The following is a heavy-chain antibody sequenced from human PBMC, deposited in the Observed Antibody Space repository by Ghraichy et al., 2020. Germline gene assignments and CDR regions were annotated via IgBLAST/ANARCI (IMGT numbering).Heavy chain of an antibody. CDR1: GYTFTSYD. D-gene: IGHD3-10*01. J-gene: IGHJ6*02. CDR3: ARGSTMVRGVSPTGYYGMDV. Sequence: ASVKVSCKASGYTFTSYDINWVRQATGQGLEWMGWMNPNSGNTVYAQNFQDRVTMTRNTSISTAYMELSSLRSDDTAVYYCARGSTMVRGVSPTGYYGMDVWGQGTTVTVSS. V-gene: IGHV1-8*01. CDR2: MNPNSGNT.